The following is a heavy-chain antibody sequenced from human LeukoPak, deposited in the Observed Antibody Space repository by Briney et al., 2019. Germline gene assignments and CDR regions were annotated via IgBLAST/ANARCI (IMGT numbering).Heavy chain of an antibody. V-gene: IGHV3-48*03. CDR2: IGSRPTTT. J-gene: IGHJ3*02. D-gene: IGHD5-12*01. CDR3: ATSGAYEISWASNI. Sequence: GGSLRLSCAGSGFTFSTYEMNWIRQAPGKGLEWVSYIGSRPTTTYYAASVRGRFTVSRDNTKNSVYLQMTGLRADDAGVYYCATSGAYEISWASNIWGQGTMVVVSS. CDR1: GFTFSTYE.